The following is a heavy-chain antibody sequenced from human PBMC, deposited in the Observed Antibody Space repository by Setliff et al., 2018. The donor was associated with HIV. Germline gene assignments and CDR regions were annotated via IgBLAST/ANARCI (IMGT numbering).Heavy chain of an antibody. CDR2: ISSNGGET. Sequence: GGSLRLSCSVSGITFGRYTMHWVRQAPGKGLEYVSAISSNGGETYHTDSVKGRFTISRDNSKNTLYLQMSSLRTEDTAMYYCVKDKAVVVSGALTFDYWGQGTLVTVSS. CDR1: GITFGRYT. J-gene: IGHJ4*02. V-gene: IGHV3-64D*09. D-gene: IGHD2-15*01. CDR3: VKDKAVVVSGALTFDY.